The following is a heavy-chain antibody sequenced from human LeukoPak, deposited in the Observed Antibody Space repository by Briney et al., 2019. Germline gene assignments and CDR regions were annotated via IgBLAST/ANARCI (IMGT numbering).Heavy chain of an antibody. CDR2: INPNSGGT. CDR3: ARVSLGIAAAGPDFDY. CDR1: GYTFTGYY. Sequence: ASVKVSCKASGYTFTGYYMHWVRQAPGQGLEWMGWINPNSGGTNYAQKFQGRVTMTRDTSISTAYMELSRLRSDDTAVYYCARVSLGIAAAGPDFDYWGQGTLVTVSS. V-gene: IGHV1-2*02. J-gene: IGHJ4*02. D-gene: IGHD6-13*01.